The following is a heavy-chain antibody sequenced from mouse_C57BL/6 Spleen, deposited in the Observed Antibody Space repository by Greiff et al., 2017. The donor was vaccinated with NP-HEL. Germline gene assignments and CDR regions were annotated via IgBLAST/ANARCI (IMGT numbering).Heavy chain of an antibody. CDR3: ALITTVVEDYYFDY. CDR1: GYTFTSYW. D-gene: IGHD1-1*01. J-gene: IGHJ2*01. Sequence: VQLQQPGAELVKPGASVKLSCKASGYTFTSYWMHWVKQRPGRGLEWIGRIDPNSGGTKYNEKFKSKATLTVDKPSSTAYMQLSSLTSEDSAVYYCALITTVVEDYYFDYWGQGTTLTVSS. CDR2: IDPNSGGT. V-gene: IGHV1-72*01.